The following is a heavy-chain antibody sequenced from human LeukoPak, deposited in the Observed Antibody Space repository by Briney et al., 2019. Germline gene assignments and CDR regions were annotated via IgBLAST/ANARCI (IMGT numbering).Heavy chain of an antibody. CDR1: GGSISSGDYY. CDR2: INHSGST. CDR3: ARTPGDIKVGVIGLDY. V-gene: IGHV4-39*07. J-gene: IGHJ4*02. Sequence: PSETLSLTCTVSGGSISSGDYYWSWIRQPPGKGLEWIGEINHSGSTYYNPSLKSRVTIPVDRSKNQFSLKLSSVTAADTAVYYCARTPGDIKVGVIGLDYWGQGTLVTVSS. D-gene: IGHD3-16*02.